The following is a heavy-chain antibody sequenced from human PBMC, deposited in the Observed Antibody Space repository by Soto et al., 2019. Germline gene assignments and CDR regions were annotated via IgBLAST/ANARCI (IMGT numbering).Heavy chain of an antibody. V-gene: IGHV3-9*01. CDR1: GFTFDDYA. D-gene: IGHD6-13*01. CDR3: AKDMVGASRAAAATIQYYCYYYMDV. Sequence: EVQLVESGGGLVQPGRSLRLSCAASGFTFDDYAMHWVRQAPGKGLEWVSGISWNSGSIGYADSVKGRFTISRDNAKNSLYLQMNSLRAEDTALYYCAKDMVGASRAAAATIQYYCYYYMDVWGKGTTVTVSS. CDR2: ISWNSGSI. J-gene: IGHJ6*03.